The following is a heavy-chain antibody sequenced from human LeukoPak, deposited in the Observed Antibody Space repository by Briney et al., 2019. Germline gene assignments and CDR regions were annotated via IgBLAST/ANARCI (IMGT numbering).Heavy chain of an antibody. CDR3: AREGHSSGFAPAFDT. Sequence: AGTSLRLSCATSGLNFGASIMHWLRQAPGKGLEWVAGLSFDESSYYGGSVEGRFIISGDNSKRTLYLQMNSLKVEDTALYYCAREGHSSGFAPAFDTWGQGTMVTVSS. V-gene: IGHV3-30*04. CDR2: LSFDESS. J-gene: IGHJ3*02. D-gene: IGHD6-19*01. CDR1: GLNFGASI.